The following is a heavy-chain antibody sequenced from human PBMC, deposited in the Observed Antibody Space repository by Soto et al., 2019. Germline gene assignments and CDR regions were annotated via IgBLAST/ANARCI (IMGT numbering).Heavy chain of an antibody. V-gene: IGHV3-23*01. J-gene: IGHJ5*02. D-gene: IGHD3-16*02. CDR3: AKELDKDYDYIWGSYPSPSQRPTWLDP. Sequence: GGSLRLSCAASGFNFCSYAMSWVRQAPGKGLEWVSAISGIGGSTYYADSVKGRFTISRDNSKNTLYLQMNSLRAEDTAVYYCAKELDKDYDYIWGSYPSPSQRPTWLDPWGQGTLVTVSS. CDR2: ISGIGGST. CDR1: GFNFCSYA.